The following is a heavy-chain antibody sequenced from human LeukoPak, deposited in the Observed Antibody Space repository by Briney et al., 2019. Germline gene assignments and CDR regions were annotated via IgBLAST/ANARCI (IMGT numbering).Heavy chain of an antibody. V-gene: IGHV4-39*07. D-gene: IGHD3-22*01. J-gene: IGHJ4*02. Sequence: PSETLSLTCTVSGGSISSSSYYWGWIRQPPGKGLEWIGSIYYSGSTYYNPSLKSRVTISVDTSKNQFSLKLSSVTAADTAVYYCARLSDSGYYHYYFDYWGQGTLVTVSS. CDR1: GGSISSSSYY. CDR3: ARLSDSGYYHYYFDY. CDR2: IYYSGST.